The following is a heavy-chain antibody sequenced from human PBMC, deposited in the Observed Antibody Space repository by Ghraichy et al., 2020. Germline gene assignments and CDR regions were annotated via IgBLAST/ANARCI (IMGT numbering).Heavy chain of an antibody. Sequence: ASVKVSCKASGYTFTSYGISWVRQAPGQGLEWMGWISAYNGNTNYAQKLQGRVTMTTDTSTSTAYMELRSLRSDDTAVYYCARDGDYDFWSGYYWGRYYYYYMDVWGKGTTVTVSS. CDR3: ARDGDYDFWSGYYWGRYYYYYMDV. CDR2: ISAYNGNT. V-gene: IGHV1-18*01. CDR1: GYTFTSYG. D-gene: IGHD3-3*01. J-gene: IGHJ6*03.